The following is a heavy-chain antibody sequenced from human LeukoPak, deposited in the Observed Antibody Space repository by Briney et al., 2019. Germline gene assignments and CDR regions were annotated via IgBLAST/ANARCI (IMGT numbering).Heavy chain of an antibody. V-gene: IGHV3-48*03. CDR3: ARDRDPGYYDTNGYRRINAFDI. D-gene: IGHD3-22*01. J-gene: IGHJ3*02. CDR2: ISSSGSTK. Sequence: GGSLRLSCAASGFTFSSYEMNWVRQAPGKGLEWFSYISSSGSTKYYAASVKGRFTLSRDNAENSLYLQMNSLRAEDTAVYYCARDRDPGYYDTNGYRRINAFDILGQGTMVTVSS. CDR1: GFTFSSYE.